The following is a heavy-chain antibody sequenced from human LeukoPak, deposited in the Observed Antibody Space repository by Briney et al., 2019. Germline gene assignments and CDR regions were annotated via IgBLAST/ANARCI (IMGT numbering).Heavy chain of an antibody. J-gene: IGHJ4*02. CDR3: ARDFGYCYGHPFDY. V-gene: IGHV3-33*01. D-gene: IGHD5-18*01. CDR2: IWYDGSNK. CDR1: GFTFSSYG. Sequence: GGSLRLSCAAAGFTFSSYGMHWVRQAPGKGLEWVALIWYDGSNKYYADSVKGRFTISRDNSKNTLYLQMNSLRAEDTAVYYCARDFGYCYGHPFDYWGQGTLVTVSS.